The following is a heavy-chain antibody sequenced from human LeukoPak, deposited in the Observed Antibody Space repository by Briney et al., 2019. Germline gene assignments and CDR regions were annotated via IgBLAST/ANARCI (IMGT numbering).Heavy chain of an antibody. CDR1: GFTFSNAW. V-gene: IGHV3-7*01. CDR3: ARDAAYGYDRFDY. J-gene: IGHJ4*02. Sequence: GGSLRLSCTASGFTFSNAWMSWVRQAPGKGLEWLANINEDGSDKNYVVALKGRFTISRDNAEKSLYLQMNSLRAEDTAIYYCARDAAYGYDRFDYWGQGTQVTVSS. CDR2: INEDGSDK. D-gene: IGHD4-17*01.